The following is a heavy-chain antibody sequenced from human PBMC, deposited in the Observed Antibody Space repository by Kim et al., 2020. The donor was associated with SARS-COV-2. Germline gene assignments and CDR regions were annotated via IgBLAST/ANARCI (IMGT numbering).Heavy chain of an antibody. J-gene: IGHJ5*02. CDR2: IYYSGST. V-gene: IGHV4-39*01. CDR3: ARGKQQLVLVWFDP. D-gene: IGHD6-13*01. Sequence: SETLSLTCTVSGCSISSSSYYWGWIRQPPGKGLEGIGSIYYSGSTYYNPSRKSRVTISVDTSKNQFSLKLSSVTAADTAVYDCARGKQQLVLVWFDPWGQGTLVTVSS. CDR1: GCSISSSSYY.